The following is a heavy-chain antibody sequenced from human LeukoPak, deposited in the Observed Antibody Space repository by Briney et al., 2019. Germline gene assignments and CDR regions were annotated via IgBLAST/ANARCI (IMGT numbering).Heavy chain of an antibody. D-gene: IGHD3-16*01. CDR2: IYPGDSDT. CDR3: ARHLANFDY. V-gene: IGHV5-51*01. Sequence: GGSLRLSCKGSGYSFTSYWIGWVRQMPGKGLEWMGIIYPGDSDTRYSPSLQGQVTISADKSISTAYLQWSSLKASDTAMYYCARHLANFDYWGQGTLVTVSS. J-gene: IGHJ4*02. CDR1: GYSFTSYW.